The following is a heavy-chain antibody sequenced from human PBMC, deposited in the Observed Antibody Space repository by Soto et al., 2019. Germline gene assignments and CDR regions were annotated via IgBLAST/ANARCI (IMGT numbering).Heavy chain of an antibody. CDR3: ARGYSSPYYYYGMDV. Sequence: QVQLVQSGAEVKKPGASVKVSCKASGYTFTGYYMHWVRQAPGQGLEWMGWINPNSGGTNYAQKFQGWVTMTRDTSISTAYMELSRRRSDDTAVYYCARGYSSPYYYYGMDVWGQGTTVTVSS. V-gene: IGHV1-2*04. D-gene: IGHD5-18*01. CDR1: GYTFTGYY. J-gene: IGHJ6*02. CDR2: INPNSGGT.